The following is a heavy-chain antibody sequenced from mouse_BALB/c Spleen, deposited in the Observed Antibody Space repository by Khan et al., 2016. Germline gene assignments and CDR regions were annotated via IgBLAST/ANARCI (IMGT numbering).Heavy chain of an antibody. J-gene: IGHJ2*01. CDR1: GYTFTSYW. CDR3: ANGNYYDY. D-gene: IGHD2-1*01. CDR2: INPSTGYT. Sequence: VQLQESGAELAKPGASVKMSCKASGYTFTSYWMHWVKQRPGQGLEWIGYINPSTGYTEYNQKFKDKATLTADKSSSTAYIKLSSLTSEDSAVYYYANGNYYDYWGQGTTLTVSS. V-gene: IGHV1-7*01.